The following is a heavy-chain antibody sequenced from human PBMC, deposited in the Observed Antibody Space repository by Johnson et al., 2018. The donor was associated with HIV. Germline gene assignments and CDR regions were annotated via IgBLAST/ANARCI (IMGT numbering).Heavy chain of an antibody. Sequence: QVQLVESGGGVVQPGRSLRISCAASGFTFDDYGMSWVRQAPGKGLEWVAVISYDGSNTYYADSVKGRFTISRDYAKKSVYLQMNSLRVEDTAVYYCARDPGALSSSIWGQGTMVTVSS. D-gene: IGHD6-6*01. CDR2: ISYDGSNT. J-gene: IGHJ3*02. CDR3: ARDPGALSSSI. CDR1: GFTFDDYG. V-gene: IGHV3-30*03.